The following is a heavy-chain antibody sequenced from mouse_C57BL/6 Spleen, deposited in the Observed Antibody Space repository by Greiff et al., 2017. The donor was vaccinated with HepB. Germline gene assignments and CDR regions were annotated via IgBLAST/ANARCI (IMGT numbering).Heavy chain of an antibody. CDR2: INPNNGGT. Sequence: VQLQQSGPELVKPGASVKMSCKASGYTFTDYNMHWVKQSHGKSLEWIGYINPNNGGTSYNQKFKGKATLTVNKSSSTAYMELRSLTSEDSAVYYCARSYDYDVYFDYWGQGTTLTVSS. CDR1: GYTFTDYN. D-gene: IGHD2-4*01. CDR3: ARSYDYDVYFDY. V-gene: IGHV1-22*01. J-gene: IGHJ2*01.